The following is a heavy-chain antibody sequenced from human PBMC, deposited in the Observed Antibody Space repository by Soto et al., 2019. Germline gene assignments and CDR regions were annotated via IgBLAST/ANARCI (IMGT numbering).Heavy chain of an antibody. CDR3: ARDDFGYSRPSYYYYGMDV. CDR2: ISSSSSTI. Sequence: GGSLRLSCAASGFTFSSYSMNWVRQAPGKGLEWVSYISSSSSTIYYADSVKGRFTISRDNAKNSLYLQMNSLRDEDTAVYYCARDDFGYSRPSYYYYGMDVWGQGTTVTVSS. J-gene: IGHJ6*02. V-gene: IGHV3-48*02. D-gene: IGHD6-13*01. CDR1: GFTFSSYS.